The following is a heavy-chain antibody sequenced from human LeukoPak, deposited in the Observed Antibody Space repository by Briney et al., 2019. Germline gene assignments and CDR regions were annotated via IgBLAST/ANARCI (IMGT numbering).Heavy chain of an antibody. Sequence: GGSLRLSCAASGLTFNNYAMNWVRQAPGKGLEWVSVISGSGGSTYYADSVKGRFTISRDNSKSTLYLQMNSLRVEDTAVYYCAKDRRYGEGGAFVYWGQGTLVTVSS. V-gene: IGHV3-23*01. D-gene: IGHD4-17*01. CDR1: GLTFNNYA. CDR3: AKDRRYGEGGAFVY. CDR2: ISGSGGST. J-gene: IGHJ4*02.